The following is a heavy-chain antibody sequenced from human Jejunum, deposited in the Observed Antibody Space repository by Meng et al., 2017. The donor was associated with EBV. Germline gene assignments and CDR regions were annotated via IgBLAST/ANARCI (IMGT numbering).Heavy chain of an antibody. CDR1: GDSVSSNSAA. Sequence: QVQLQQSGPGLVTPSQPLSLPCAIAGDSVSSNSAAWNWIRQSPSRGLEWLGRTYYRSKWYNDYAQSVKSRLTINPDTSKNQFSLQLNSVTPEDTAVYFCARETTGGYYFDYWGQGTLVTVSS. V-gene: IGHV6-1*01. CDR3: ARETTGGYYFDY. J-gene: IGHJ4*02. CDR2: TYYRSKWYN. D-gene: IGHD1-1*01.